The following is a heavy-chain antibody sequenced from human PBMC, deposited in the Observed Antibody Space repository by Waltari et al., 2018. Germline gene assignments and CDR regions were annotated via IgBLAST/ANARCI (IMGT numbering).Heavy chain of an antibody. J-gene: IGHJ4*02. V-gene: IGHV3-33*06. D-gene: IGHD3-10*01. CDR1: GSTFSDSA. CDR3: AKANGSGGFLVDF. Sequence: QVQLVESGGGVVQPGRSLRLSCAASGSTFSDSAMHWVRQTPGRGLEWVSVIWNDGSYKYYADSGKGRFTISRDNSKNTLYLQMNSPRVEDTGVYYCAKANGSGGFLVDFWGQGTLVTVSS. CDR2: IWNDGSYK.